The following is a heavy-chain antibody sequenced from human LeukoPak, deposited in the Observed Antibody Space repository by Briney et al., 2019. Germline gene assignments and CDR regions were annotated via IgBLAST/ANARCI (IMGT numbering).Heavy chain of an antibody. D-gene: IGHD6-19*01. V-gene: IGHV3-23*01. CDR1: GFTFSAYN. J-gene: IGHJ4*02. CDR2: LSGNEDLV. CDR3: AKDRRGSGWYGGFDS. Sequence: GGSLRLSCATSGFTFSAYNMHWVRQAPGKGLEWVASLSGNEDLVWYPDSLRGRFTISRDNSKNTLYLQLNSLRVEDTAVYYCAKDRRGSGWYGGFDSWGQGMLVTVSA.